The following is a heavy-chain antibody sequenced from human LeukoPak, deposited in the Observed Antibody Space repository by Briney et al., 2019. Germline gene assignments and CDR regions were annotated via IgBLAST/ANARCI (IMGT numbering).Heavy chain of an antibody. CDR3: TREYYYGSGSYYNGY. CDR1: GFTVGSNY. J-gene: IGHJ4*02. CDR2: LYSGGET. V-gene: IGHV3-66*01. D-gene: IGHD3-10*01. Sequence: GGSLRLSCAASGFTVGSNYMSWVRQAPGMGLECVSVLYSGGETYYADSVKGRFTISRDNSQNTLYPQMSSLRAEDTAVYYCTREYYYGSGSYYNGYWGQGTLVTVSS.